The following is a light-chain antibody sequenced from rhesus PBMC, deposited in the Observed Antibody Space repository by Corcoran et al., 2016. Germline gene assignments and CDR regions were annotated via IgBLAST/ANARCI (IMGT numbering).Light chain of an antibody. CDR1: QSVGII. CDR2: SAS. J-gene: IGKJ4*01. CDR3: QQYYRYPPT. Sequence: DIQMTQSPSSLSASVVDRVTTSCRASQSVGIIFAWYQQKPGQAPHLLIQSASSLQSGAPSRFSGSQSGSDYTLTISSLQAEDIGRYYCQQYYRYPPTFAGGTKV. V-gene: IGKV1-46*01.